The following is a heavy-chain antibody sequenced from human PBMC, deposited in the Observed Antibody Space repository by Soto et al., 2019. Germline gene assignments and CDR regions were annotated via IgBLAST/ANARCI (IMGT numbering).Heavy chain of an antibody. CDR2: ISSRVHGATA. Sequence: GGSLRLSCAAAGFSFSHAWMTWVRQAPGKGLEWVGHISSRVHGATADYAAPVKGRFTISRDDSESTLYLEMNSLKTDDTGIYYCTTRGNYYYYYGIDAWGQGTTVTVSS. V-gene: IGHV3-15*01. D-gene: IGHD3-10*01. J-gene: IGHJ6*02. CDR1: GFSFSHAW. CDR3: TTRGNYYYYYGIDA.